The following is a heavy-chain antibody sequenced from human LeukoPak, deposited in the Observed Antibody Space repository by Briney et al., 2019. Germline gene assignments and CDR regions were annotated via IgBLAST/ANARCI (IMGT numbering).Heavy chain of an antibody. CDR1: GFTFSSYV. Sequence: GGSLRLSCAASGFTFSSYVMHWVRQAPGKGLEWVANIKLDGSEKNYVDSVKGRFTISRDNTKNSLYLQMNSLRVEDTAVFYCARDQYDTWSRRGNFDSWGQGTLVIVSS. CDR2: IKLDGSEK. V-gene: IGHV3-7*03. D-gene: IGHD3-3*01. CDR3: ARDQYDTWSRRGNFDS. J-gene: IGHJ4*02.